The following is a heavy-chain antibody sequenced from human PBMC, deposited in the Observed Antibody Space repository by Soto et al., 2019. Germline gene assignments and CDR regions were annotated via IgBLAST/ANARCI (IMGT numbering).Heavy chain of an antibody. CDR2: IYSGGST. Sequence: EVQLVESGGGLVQPGGSLRLSCAASGFTVSSNYMSWVRQAPGKGLEWVSVIYSGGSTYYADSVKGSFTISRDNSKNTLYLQMNSLRADDTAVYYCGRNGYSSSWGRYFDYWGQGTLVTVPS. V-gene: IGHV3-66*01. J-gene: IGHJ4*01. CDR3: GRNGYSSSWGRYFDY. D-gene: IGHD6-13*01. CDR1: GFTVSSNY.